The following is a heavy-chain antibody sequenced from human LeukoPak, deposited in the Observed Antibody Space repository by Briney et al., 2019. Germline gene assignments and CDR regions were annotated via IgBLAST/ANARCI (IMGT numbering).Heavy chain of an antibody. CDR2: INSGGSST. Sequence: GGSLRLSCVASGFTFSSYWMHWVRQAPGKGLVWVSHINSGGSSTTYADSVKGRFTISRDNAKNTLYLQMSSLRAEDTAVYYCARDGLAAITFDYWGQGILVTVSS. CDR1: GFTFSSYW. J-gene: IGHJ4*02. V-gene: IGHV3-74*01. D-gene: IGHD5-24*01. CDR3: ARDGLAAITFDY.